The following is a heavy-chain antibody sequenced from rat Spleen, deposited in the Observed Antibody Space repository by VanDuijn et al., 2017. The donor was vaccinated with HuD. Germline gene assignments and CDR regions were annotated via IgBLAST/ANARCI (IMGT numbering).Heavy chain of an antibody. CDR3: TTDIYY. D-gene: IGHD4-6*01. CDR2: IWGDGFT. J-gene: IGHJ2*01. Sequence: QVQLKESGPGLVQPSQTLSLTCTVSGLSLTTNTVHWVRQPPGKGLEWMGGIWGDGFTDYNSPLKSRLTISRDTSKSQVFLKMTSLQTDDTAIYFCTTDIYYWGQGIMVTVSS. V-gene: IGHV2-1*01. CDR1: GLSLTTNT.